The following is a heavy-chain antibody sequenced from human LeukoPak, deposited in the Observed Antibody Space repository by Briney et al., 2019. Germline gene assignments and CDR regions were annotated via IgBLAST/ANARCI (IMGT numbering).Heavy chain of an antibody. CDR2: ISSSSSYI. V-gene: IGHV3-21*01. J-gene: IGHJ6*02. Sequence: GGSLRLSCAASGFTFSSYSMNWVRLAPGKGLEWVSSISSSSSYIYYADSVKGRFTISRDNAKNSLYLQMNSLRAEDTAVYYCARGVNYYYYGMDVWGQATTVTVSS. D-gene: IGHD3-3*01. CDR1: GFTFSSYS. CDR3: ARGVNYYYYGMDV.